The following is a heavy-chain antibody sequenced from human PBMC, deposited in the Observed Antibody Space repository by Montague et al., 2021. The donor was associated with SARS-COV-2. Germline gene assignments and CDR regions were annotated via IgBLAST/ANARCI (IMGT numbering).Heavy chain of an antibody. D-gene: IGHD5-12*01. CDR1: GGSFSGYY. CDR2: INHSGST. V-gene: IGHV4-34*01. J-gene: IGHJ4*02. Sequence: SETLSLTCAVYGGSFSGYYWNWIRQPPGKGLEWIGEINHSGSTNYNPSIKSRVTISVDASNNQFSLKLTSVTAADTAVYYCARGPTNNIGMVATRLDYWGQGTLVTVSS. CDR3: ARGPTNNIGMVATRLDY.